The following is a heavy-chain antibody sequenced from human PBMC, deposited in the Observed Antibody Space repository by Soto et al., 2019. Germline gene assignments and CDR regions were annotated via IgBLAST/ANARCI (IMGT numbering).Heavy chain of an antibody. CDR3: ARDSGSYYSTQHAGVYYGMDV. D-gene: IGHD1-26*01. Sequence: SETLSLTCTVSGGSISSGGYYWSWIRQHPGKGLEWIGYIYYSGSTYYNPSLKSRVTISVDTSKNQSSLKLSSVTAADTAVYYCARDSGSYYSTQHAGVYYGMDVWGQGTTVTVSS. J-gene: IGHJ6*02. V-gene: IGHV4-31*03. CDR1: GGSISSGGYY. CDR2: IYYSGST.